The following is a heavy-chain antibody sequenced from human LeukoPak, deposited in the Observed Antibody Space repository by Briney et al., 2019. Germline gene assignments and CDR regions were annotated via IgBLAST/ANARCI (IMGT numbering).Heavy chain of an antibody. CDR1: DYTFTSYG. CDR2: ISAHNGNT. V-gene: IGHV1-18*01. Sequence: ASVKVSCKASDYTFTSYGISWVRQAPGQGLEWMGWISAHNGNTNYAQKLQGRVTMTTDTSTSTAYMELRSLRSDDTAVYYCARVDYDYWSGYFISAFGIWGQRTMVTVSS. J-gene: IGHJ3*02. D-gene: IGHD3-3*01. CDR3: ARVDYDYWSGYFISAFGI.